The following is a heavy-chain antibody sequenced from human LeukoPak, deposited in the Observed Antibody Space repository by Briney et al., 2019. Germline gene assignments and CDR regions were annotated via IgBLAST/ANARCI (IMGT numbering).Heavy chain of an antibody. CDR3: ATSRKYYYDSSGYSSSDAFDI. D-gene: IGHD3-22*01. Sequence: ASVKVSCKTSGYTFDNYAINWVRQAPGQGLEWMGRINPNSGGTNYAQKFQGRVTMTRDTSISTAYMELSRLRSDDTAVYYCATSRKYYYDSSGYSSSDAFDIWGQGTMVTVSS. J-gene: IGHJ3*02. CDR2: INPNSGGT. V-gene: IGHV1-2*06. CDR1: GYTFDNYA.